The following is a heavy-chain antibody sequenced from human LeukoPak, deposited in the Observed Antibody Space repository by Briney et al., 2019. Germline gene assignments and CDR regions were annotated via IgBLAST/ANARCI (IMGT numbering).Heavy chain of an antibody. D-gene: IGHD3-16*01. CDR1: GFSFTSFG. Sequence: GGSLRLSCAASGFSFTSFGIHWVRQAPGKGLEWVAVISYDGSNKYYADSVKGRFTISRDNSKDTLYLQMNSLRAEDTAVYYCARDYDYVWGSYNYYYYGMDVWGQGTTVTVSS. J-gene: IGHJ6*02. CDR3: ARDYDYVWGSYNYYYYGMDV. V-gene: IGHV3-30*19. CDR2: ISYDGSNK.